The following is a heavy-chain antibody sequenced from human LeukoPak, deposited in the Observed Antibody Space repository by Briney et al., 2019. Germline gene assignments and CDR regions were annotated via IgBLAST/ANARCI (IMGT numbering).Heavy chain of an antibody. CDR2: ISYTGSS. CDR3: ARVGDWNDLVY. J-gene: IGHJ4*02. Sequence: PSETLSLTCTVSGDSVSTNYWSWIRQPPGKGLGWIGYISYTGSSNYNPSLPSLKSRITISVDTSKNQFSLKLSSVTAADTAVYYCARVGDWNDLVYWGQGTLVTVSS. D-gene: IGHD1-1*01. CDR1: GDSVSTNY. V-gene: IGHV4-59*02.